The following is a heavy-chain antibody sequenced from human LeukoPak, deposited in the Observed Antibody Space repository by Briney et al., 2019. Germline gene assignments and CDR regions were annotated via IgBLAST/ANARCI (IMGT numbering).Heavy chain of an antibody. CDR2: INIGGTNT. CDR1: GFTFNDYY. V-gene: IGHV3-11*01. CDR3: ATDGAGFDT. J-gene: IGHJ5*02. Sequence: GGSLRPSCAASGFTFNDYYMSWIRQAPGKGLEWLSYINIGGTNTHYADSVKGRFTISRDNAKKSLYLEMNNLRAEDTAVYYCATDGAGFDTWGQGVLVTVSS.